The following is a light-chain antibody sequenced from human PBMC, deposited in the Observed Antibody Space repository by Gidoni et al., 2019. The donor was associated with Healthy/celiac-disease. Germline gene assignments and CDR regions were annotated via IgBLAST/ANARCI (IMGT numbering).Light chain of an antibody. CDR2: WAS. Sequence: DIVMTQSPDSLAVSLGERATIHCKSSQSVLYSSNNKNYLAWYQQKPGQPPKLLIYWASTRESGVPDRFIGSGSGTDFTLTISSLQAEDVAVYYCQQYYSTPLKTFGQGTKVEIK. CDR3: QQYYSTPLKT. J-gene: IGKJ1*01. CDR1: QSVLYSSNNKNY. V-gene: IGKV4-1*01.